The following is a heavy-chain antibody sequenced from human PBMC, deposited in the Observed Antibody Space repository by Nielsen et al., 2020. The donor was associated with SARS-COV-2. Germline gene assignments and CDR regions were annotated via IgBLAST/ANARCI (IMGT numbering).Heavy chain of an antibody. J-gene: IGHJ6*02. CDR2: INPNSGGT. D-gene: IGHD2-2*01. CDR1: GYTFTGYY. CDR3: ARHPRYCSSTSCRNYYYYGMDV. V-gene: IGHV1-2*06. Sequence: ASVKVSCKASGYTFTGYYMHWVRQAPGQGLEWMGRINPNSGGTNYAQKFQGRVTMTRDTSISTAYMELSRLRSDDTAVYYCARHPRYCSSTSCRNYYYYGMDVWGQGTTVTVSS.